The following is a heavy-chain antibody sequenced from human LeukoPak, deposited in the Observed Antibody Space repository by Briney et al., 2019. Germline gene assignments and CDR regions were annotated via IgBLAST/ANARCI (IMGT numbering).Heavy chain of an antibody. CDR1: GYTFTGYY. Sequence: ASVKVSCKASGYTFTGYYMHWVRQAPGQGLEWMGRINPNSGGTNYAQKFQGRVTMTRDTSISTAYMELSRLRSDDTAVYYCARNDYSPNYYYYGMDVWGQGTTVTVSS. CDR3: ARNDYSPNYYYYGMDV. CDR2: INPNSGGT. J-gene: IGHJ6*02. V-gene: IGHV1-2*06. D-gene: IGHD4-11*01.